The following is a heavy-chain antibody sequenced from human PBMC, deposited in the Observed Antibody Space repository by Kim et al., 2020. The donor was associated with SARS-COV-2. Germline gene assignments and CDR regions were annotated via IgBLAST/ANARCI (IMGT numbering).Heavy chain of an antibody. D-gene: IGHD6-19*01. CDR1: GGSISSSSYY. J-gene: IGHJ4*02. CDR2: IYYSGST. V-gene: IGHV4-39*01. CDR3: ASHSSGWYGH. Sequence: SETLSLTCTVSGGSISSSSYYWGWIRQPPGKGLEWIGSIYYSGSTYYNPSLKSRVTISVDTSKNQFSLKLSSVTAADTAVYYCASHSSGWYGHWGQGTLVTVSS.